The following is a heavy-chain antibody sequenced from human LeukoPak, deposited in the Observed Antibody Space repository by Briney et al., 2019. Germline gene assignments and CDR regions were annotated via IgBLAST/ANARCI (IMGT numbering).Heavy chain of an antibody. CDR1: GITFGSYW. V-gene: IGHV3-7*05. CDR2: IKPDGSEK. J-gene: IGHJ4*02. CDR3: ARGRMAVAGSYEY. Sequence: GGSLRLSCAASGITFGSYWMNWVRQAPGKGLKCVANIKPDGSEKHYVDSVEGRFTISRDNAKNSLFLEMNSLRAEDTAVYYCARGRMAVAGSYEYWGQGTLVTVSS. D-gene: IGHD6-19*01.